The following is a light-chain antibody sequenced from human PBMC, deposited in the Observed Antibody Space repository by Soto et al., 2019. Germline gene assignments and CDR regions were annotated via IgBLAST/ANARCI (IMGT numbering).Light chain of an antibody. CDR1: QSVSSSY. J-gene: IGKJ1*01. CDR2: GAS. V-gene: IGKV3-20*01. CDR3: HQYGSSLWT. Sequence: EIVLTQSPGTLSLSPGERATLSCIASQSVSSSYLAWYQQKPGQAPRLLIYGASSRATGIPDRFSGSGSGTVFTLSISRLEPEDFAVYYCHQYGSSLWTFGQGTKVDIK.